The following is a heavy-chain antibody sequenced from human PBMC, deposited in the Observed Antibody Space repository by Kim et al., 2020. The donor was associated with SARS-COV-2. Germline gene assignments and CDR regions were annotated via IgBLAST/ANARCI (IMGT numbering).Heavy chain of an antibody. Sequence: ASVKVSCKASGYTFTSYGISWVRQAPGQGLEWMGWISAYNGNTNYAQKLQGRVTMTTDTSTSTAYMELRSLRSDDTAVYYCARDVGYDSSGSYYYGMDVWGQGTTVTVSS. V-gene: IGHV1-18*04. CDR1: GYTFTSYG. J-gene: IGHJ6*02. CDR3: ARDVGYDSSGSYYYGMDV. D-gene: IGHD3-22*01. CDR2: ISAYNGNT.